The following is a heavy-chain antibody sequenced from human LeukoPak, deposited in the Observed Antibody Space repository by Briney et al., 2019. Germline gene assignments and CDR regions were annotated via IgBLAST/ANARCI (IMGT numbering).Heavy chain of an antibody. CDR3: ARSIVGAPYYFDY. CDR1: GFTVSSNY. D-gene: IGHD1-26*01. V-gene: IGHV3-53*01. Sequence: PGGSLRLSCAASGFTVSSNYMSWVRQAPGKGLEWVSVIYSGGSTYYADSVKGRFTISRDNSKNTLYLQMNSLRAEDTAVYYCARSIVGAPYYFDYWDQGTLVTVSS. J-gene: IGHJ4*02. CDR2: IYSGGST.